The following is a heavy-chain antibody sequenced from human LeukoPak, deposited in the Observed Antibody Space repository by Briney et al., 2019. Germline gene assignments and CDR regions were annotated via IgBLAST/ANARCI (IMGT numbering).Heavy chain of an antibody. Sequence: GGSLRLSCAASGFTFSSYWMSWVRQAPGQGLERVANIKKYGSEKYSVDSVKGRFTISRDNDKNSLYLQMNSLRAEDTAVYYCARVRVETGYYERGYYDMDGWGKGTTVTVCS. V-gene: IGHV3-7*01. CDR3: ARVRVETGYYERGYYDMDG. CDR2: IKKYGSEK. CDR1: GFTFSSYW. D-gene: IGHD3-22*01. J-gene: IGHJ6*03.